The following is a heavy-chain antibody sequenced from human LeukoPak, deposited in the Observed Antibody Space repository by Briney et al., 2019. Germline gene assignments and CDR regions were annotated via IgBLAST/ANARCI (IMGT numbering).Heavy chain of an antibody. V-gene: IGHV3-23*01. D-gene: IGHD3-10*01. J-gene: IGHJ3*02. CDR3: AKSHGSGSFGTFDI. Sequence: GGSLRLSCAASGFTFSSYAMSRVRQAPGKGLEWVASISGSGGSTYYADSVKGRFTISRDNSKKKLYLQMNSLRAEDTAVYYCAKSHGSGSFGTFDIWGQGTMVTVSS. CDR1: GFTFSSYA. CDR2: ISGSGGST.